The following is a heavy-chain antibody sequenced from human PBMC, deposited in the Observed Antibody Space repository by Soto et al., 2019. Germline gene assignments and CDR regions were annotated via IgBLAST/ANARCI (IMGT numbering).Heavy chain of an antibody. CDR3: ARRGSYHCDSSGYYPDY. CDR1: GGTFSSYA. J-gene: IGHJ4*02. CDR2: IIPIFGTA. Sequence: QVQLVQSGAEVRKPGSSVKVSCKASGGTFSSYAISWVRQAPGQGLEWMGGIIPIFGTANYAPKFQGRVTITADESTRTAYMELSRLRSEGTALYYFARRGSYHCDSSGYYPDYWGQGTLGTVSS. V-gene: IGHV1-69*01. D-gene: IGHD3-22*01.